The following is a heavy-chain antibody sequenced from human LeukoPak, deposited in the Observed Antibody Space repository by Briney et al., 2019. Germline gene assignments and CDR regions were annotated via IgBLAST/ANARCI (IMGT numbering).Heavy chain of an antibody. Sequence: GGSLRLSCAASGFTFSSYAMSWVRQAPGNGLEWVSGISGSGGSTYYADSVKGRFTISRDNSKNMLYLQMNSLRVEDMAVYYCAKGLGSNWYYFDYWGQGTLVTVSS. CDR1: GFTFSSYA. J-gene: IGHJ4*02. V-gene: IGHV3-23*01. D-gene: IGHD6-13*01. CDR2: ISGSGGST. CDR3: AKGLGSNWYYFDY.